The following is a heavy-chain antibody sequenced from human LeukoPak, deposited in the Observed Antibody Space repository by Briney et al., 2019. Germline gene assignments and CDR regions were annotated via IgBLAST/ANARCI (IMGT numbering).Heavy chain of an antibody. D-gene: IGHD3-16*01. CDR1: GFTFSSYA. CDR3: ARGLSPGYYFDY. Sequence: PGGSLRLSCAASGFTFSSYAMHWVRQAPGKGLEYVSAISSNGGSTYYANSVKGRFTISRDNSKNTLYLQMGSLRAEDMAVYYCARGLSPGYYFDYWGQGTLVTVSS. CDR2: ISSNGGST. V-gene: IGHV3-64*01. J-gene: IGHJ4*02.